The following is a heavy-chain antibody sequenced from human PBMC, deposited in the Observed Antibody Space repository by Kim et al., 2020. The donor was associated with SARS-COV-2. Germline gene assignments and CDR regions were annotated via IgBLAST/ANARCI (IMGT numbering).Heavy chain of an antibody. J-gene: IGHJ4*02. CDR3: ARDTGRVVAAPFDY. V-gene: IGHV3-30*07. Sequence: AEPVKGRITISRDKSKNTLYLQKNSLRAEDTAVYYCARDTGRVVAAPFDYWGQGTLVTVSS. D-gene: IGHD2-15*01.